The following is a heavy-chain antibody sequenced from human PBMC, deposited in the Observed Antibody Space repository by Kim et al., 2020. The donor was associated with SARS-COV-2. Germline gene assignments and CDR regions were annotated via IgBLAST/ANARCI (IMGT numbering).Heavy chain of an antibody. CDR1: GGSFSGYY. D-gene: IGHD3-22*01. CDR3: ARVVITTGFDY. Sequence: SETLSLTCAVYGGSFSGYYWSWIRQPPGKGLEWIGEINHSGSTNYNPSLKSRLTISIDTSKNHLSLKLTSVTAADTAVYYCARVVITTGFDYWGQGTLVTVSS. CDR2: INHSGST. J-gene: IGHJ4*02. V-gene: IGHV4-34*01.